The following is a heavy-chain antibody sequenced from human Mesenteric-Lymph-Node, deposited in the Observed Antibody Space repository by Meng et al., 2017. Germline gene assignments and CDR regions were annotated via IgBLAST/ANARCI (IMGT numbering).Heavy chain of an antibody. V-gene: IGHV1-18*01. CDR2: ISAYNDNT. Sequence: VQSWAGVKQPGASVKVSCTASGYTFTSTGSRWVRQDPGQGLKWMGWISAYNDNTNYAQKLQGRVTMTTDTSTSTAYMELRSLRSDDTAVYYCAREPFGEGSYGPNFDYWGQGTLVTVSS. CDR1: GYTFTSTG. CDR3: AREPFGEGSYGPNFDY. D-gene: IGHD5-18*01. J-gene: IGHJ4*02.